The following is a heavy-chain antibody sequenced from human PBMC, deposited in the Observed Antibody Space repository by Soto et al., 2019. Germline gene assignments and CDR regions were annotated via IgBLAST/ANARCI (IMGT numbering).Heavy chain of an antibody. CDR2: ISGSGGST. J-gene: IGHJ4*02. Sequence: GGSLRLSCAASGFTFSSYAMSWVRQAPGKGLEWVSAISGSGGSTYYADSVKGRFTISRDNSKNTLYLQMNSLRAEDTAVYYCAKDYYYGSRGYSLDYWGQGTLVTVSS. D-gene: IGHD3-22*01. V-gene: IGHV3-23*01. CDR1: GFTFSSYA. CDR3: AKDYYYGSRGYSLDY.